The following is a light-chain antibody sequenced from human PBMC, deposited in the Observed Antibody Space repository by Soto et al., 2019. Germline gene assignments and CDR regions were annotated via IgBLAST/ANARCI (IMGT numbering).Light chain of an antibody. J-gene: IGKJ1*01. CDR2: GAS. V-gene: IGKV3-15*01. CDR1: QTVGTK. Sequence: ETMMTQSPATLSVSPGERATLSCRASQTVGTKLAWYQQKPGQAPRLLIYGASTRATGVPARFSGSGSGTEFTLTISSLQSEDFAVNYCQQYNSWKTFGQGTKVEIK. CDR3: QQYNSWKT.